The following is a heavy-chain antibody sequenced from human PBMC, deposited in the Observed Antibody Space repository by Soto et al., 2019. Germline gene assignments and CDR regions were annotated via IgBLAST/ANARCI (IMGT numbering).Heavy chain of an antibody. D-gene: IGHD2-15*01. CDR1: GDSVSSNSAA. J-gene: IGHJ4*02. CDR2: TYYRSKWYN. Sequence: QSQTLSLTCAISGDSVSSNSAAWNWIRQSPSRGLEWLGRTYYRSKWYNDYAVSVKSRITINPDTSKNQFSLQLNSVTPEDTAVYYCARTTTLHCSGGSCPLFSPYYFDYWGQGTLVTVSS. CDR3: ARTTTLHCSGGSCPLFSPYYFDY. V-gene: IGHV6-1*01.